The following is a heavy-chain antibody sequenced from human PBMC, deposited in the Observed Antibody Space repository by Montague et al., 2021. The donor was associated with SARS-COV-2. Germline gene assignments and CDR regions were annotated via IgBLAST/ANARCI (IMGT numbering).Heavy chain of an antibody. CDR2: INHSGST. Sequence: SETLSLTCAVYGGSFSGYYWSWIRQPPGKGLEWIGEINHSGSTNYNPSLKSRVTISVDTSKNQFSLKLSSVTAADTAVYYCARGSSILWWWAHGYWGQGTLVTVSS. D-gene: IGHD2-21*01. CDR3: ARGSSILWWWAHGY. V-gene: IGHV4-34*01. J-gene: IGHJ4*02. CDR1: GGSFSGYY.